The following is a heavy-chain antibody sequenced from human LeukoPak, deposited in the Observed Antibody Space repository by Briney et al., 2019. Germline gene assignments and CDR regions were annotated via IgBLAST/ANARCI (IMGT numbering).Heavy chain of an antibody. D-gene: IGHD3-22*01. J-gene: IGHJ4*02. V-gene: IGHV3-30*04. CDR1: GFTFSSYA. CDR2: ISYNGNNK. CDR3: ARGYYYESSGYYVWDY. Sequence: GGSLRLPCAASGFTFSSYALHWVRQAPGKGLEWVALISYNGNNKYYADSVKGRFTISRDNSKNTLYLQMNSLRAEDTAVYYCARGYYYESSGYYVWDYWGQGTLVTVSS.